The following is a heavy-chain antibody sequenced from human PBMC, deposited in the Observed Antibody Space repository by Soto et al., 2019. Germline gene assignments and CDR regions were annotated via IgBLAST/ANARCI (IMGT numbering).Heavy chain of an antibody. J-gene: IGHJ5*02. V-gene: IGHV4-39*01. CDR3: ARHSTGYYYSWFDP. CDR1: GGSIDSSTYY. D-gene: IGHD3-22*01. Sequence: QLQLQESGPGLVKPSETLSLTCTVSGGSIDSSTYYWGWIRQPPGKGLEWIGSIFYNGNTFYNPSLKSRITISVDTSKNQSSLKLSSVPAADTAVYYCARHSTGYYYSWFDPWGQGTLVTVSS. CDR2: IFYNGNT.